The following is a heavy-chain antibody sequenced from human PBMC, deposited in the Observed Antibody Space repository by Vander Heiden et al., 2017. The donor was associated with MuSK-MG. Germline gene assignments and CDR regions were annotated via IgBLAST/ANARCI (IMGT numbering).Heavy chain of an antibody. Sequence: QLQLQESGPGLVKPSETLSLTCTVSGCSISSSSYYWGWIRQPPGKGLEWIGSIYYSGGTYYNPSLKSRVTISVDTSKNQFSLKLSSVTAADTAVYYCARLRGYCSGGSCYSNKYFQHWGQGTLVTVSS. D-gene: IGHD2-15*01. CDR1: GCSISSSSYY. J-gene: IGHJ1*01. V-gene: IGHV4-39*01. CDR2: IYYSGGT. CDR3: ARLRGYCSGGSCYSNKYFQH.